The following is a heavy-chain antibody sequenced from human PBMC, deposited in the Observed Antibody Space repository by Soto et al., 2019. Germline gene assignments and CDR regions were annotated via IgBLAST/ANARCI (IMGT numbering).Heavy chain of an antibody. V-gene: IGHV3-53*01. CDR2: LYGTGST. D-gene: IGHD1-1*01. J-gene: IGHJ4*02. Sequence: GGSLRLSCADSGIPFSDYYMSWIRPAPEKGLEWVSLLYGTGSTHYPKSVKGRFTGSRDVSKNTLLLQRSNLRAGVSGMYYCVREDRGQFTTGWSVANWGRGTLVTVSS. CDR3: VREDRGQFTTGWSVAN. CDR1: GIPFSDYY.